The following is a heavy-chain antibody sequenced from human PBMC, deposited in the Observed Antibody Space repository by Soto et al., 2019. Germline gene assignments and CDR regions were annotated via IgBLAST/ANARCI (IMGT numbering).Heavy chain of an antibody. CDR2: ISAYNGNT. V-gene: IGHV1-18*01. CDR3: ARVGGYSGYDNPNDENNWYDP. J-gene: IGHJ5*02. CDR1: GYTFTSYG. D-gene: IGHD5-12*01. Sequence: GASVKVSCKASGYTFTSYGISWVRQAPGQGLEWMGWISAYNGNTNYAQKLQGRVTMTTDTSTSTAYMELRSLRSDDTAVYYCARVGGYSGYDNPNDENNWYDPWGQGTLVTVSP.